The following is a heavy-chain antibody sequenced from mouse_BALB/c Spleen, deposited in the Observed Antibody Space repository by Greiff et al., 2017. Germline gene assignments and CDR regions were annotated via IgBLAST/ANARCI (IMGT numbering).Heavy chain of an antibody. Sequence: QVQLKESGAELVRPGTSVKVSCKASGYAFTNYLIEWVKQRPGQGLEWIGVINPGSGGTNYNEKFKGKATLTADKSSSTAYMQLSSLTSDDSAVYFCARSNGTGWGQGTLVTVSA. V-gene: IGHV1-54*01. CDR2: INPGSGGT. D-gene: IGHD3-1*01. J-gene: IGHJ3*01. CDR1: GYAFTNYL. CDR3: ARSNGTG.